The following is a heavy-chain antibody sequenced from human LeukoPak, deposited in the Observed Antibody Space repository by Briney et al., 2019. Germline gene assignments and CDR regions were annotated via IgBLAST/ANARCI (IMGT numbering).Heavy chain of an antibody. D-gene: IGHD1-26*01. Sequence: SQTLSLTCTVSGGSISSADYYWSWIRQPPGKGPEWIGYIYYSGSTYYNPFLKSRVTISVDTSKNQFSLKVTSVTAADTAVYYCARHGGSYTFDYWGQGTLVTVSS. CDR2: IYYSGST. CDR1: GGSISSADYY. V-gene: IGHV4-30-4*01. J-gene: IGHJ4*02. CDR3: ARHGGSYTFDY.